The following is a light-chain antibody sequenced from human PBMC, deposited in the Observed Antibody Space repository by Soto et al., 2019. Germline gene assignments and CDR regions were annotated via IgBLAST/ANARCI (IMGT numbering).Light chain of an antibody. CDR2: LNSDGSQ. CDR1: SGHSSYA. V-gene: IGLV4-69*01. J-gene: IGLJ3*02. Sequence: QLVLTQSPSASASLGASVKLTCTLSSGHSSYAIAWHQQQPEKGPRYLMKLNSDGSQSKGDGIPDRFSGSSSGAERYLTISSLQSEDEADYYCQTWGTGIQGVFGGGTKLTVL. CDR3: QTWGTGIQGV.